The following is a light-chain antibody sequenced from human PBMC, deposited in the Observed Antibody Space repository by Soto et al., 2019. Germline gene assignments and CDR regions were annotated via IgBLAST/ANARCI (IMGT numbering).Light chain of an antibody. V-gene: IGKV1-27*01. CDR2: AAS. CDR1: QGISNY. J-gene: IGKJ3*01. Sequence: DIQMTQSPSSLSASVGDRVTITCRASQGISNYLAWYQQKPGKVPKLLIYAASTLQSGVPSRFSGSASGTDFTHTISSRQPEDVATYYCQTYNSAPRTFGPGNKVDIK. CDR3: QTYNSAPRT.